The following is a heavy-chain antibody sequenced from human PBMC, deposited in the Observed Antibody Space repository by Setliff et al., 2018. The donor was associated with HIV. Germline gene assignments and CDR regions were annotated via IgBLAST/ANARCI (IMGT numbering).Heavy chain of an antibody. CDR3: VRYRSKIDWFDP. CDR1: VGSISSSSYY. D-gene: IGHD1-26*01. V-gene: IGHV4-39*01. J-gene: IGHJ5*02. CDR2: IFYTGST. Sequence: ETLSLTCTFSVGSISSSSYYWDWIRQPPGKSLEWVGSIFYTGSTNYRPSLESRVIVSLDTSKNKFSLKLSSVTAADTAVYYCVRYRSKIDWFDPWGQGTLVTVSS.